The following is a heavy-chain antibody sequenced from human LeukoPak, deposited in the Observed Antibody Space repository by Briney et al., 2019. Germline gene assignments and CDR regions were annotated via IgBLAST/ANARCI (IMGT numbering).Heavy chain of an antibody. Sequence: PGGSLRLSCAASGFTFSNAWMSWVRQAPGKGLEWVGRIKSKTDGGTTEYAAPVKGRFTISRDDSKNTLYLQMNSLKTEDTAVYYCTTGFTMVRGVIITSGFFDYWGQGTLVTVSS. CDR1: GFTFSNAW. J-gene: IGHJ4*02. D-gene: IGHD3-10*01. CDR3: TTGFTMVRGVIITSGFFDY. CDR2: IKSKTDGGTT. V-gene: IGHV3-15*07.